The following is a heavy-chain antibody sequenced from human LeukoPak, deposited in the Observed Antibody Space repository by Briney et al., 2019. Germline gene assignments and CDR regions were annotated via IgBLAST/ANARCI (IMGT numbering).Heavy chain of an antibody. CDR2: IRYDGSNK. D-gene: IGHD3-3*01. CDR1: GFTFISYG. CDR3: AKAQLRFLEWFDY. Sequence: GGSLRLSCAASGFTFISYGMHWVRQAPGKGLEWVAFIRYDGSNKYYADSVKGRFTISRDNSKNTLYLQMNSLRAEDTALYHCAKAQLRFLEWFDYWGQGTLVTVSS. V-gene: IGHV3-30*02. J-gene: IGHJ4*02.